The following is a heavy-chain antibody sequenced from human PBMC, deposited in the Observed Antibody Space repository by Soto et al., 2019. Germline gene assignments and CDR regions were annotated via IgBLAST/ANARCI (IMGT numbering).Heavy chain of an antibody. Sequence: EVQLLESGGGLVQPGGSLRLSCAASGFTFSSYAMSWVRQAPGKGLEWVAAIIGSGGSTYYADSVKGRFTISRDNSKNTLYLQMNSLRAEDTAVYYCAKELGGWSTPAPVWGQGTTVTVSS. J-gene: IGHJ6*02. CDR3: AKELGGWSTPAPV. V-gene: IGHV3-23*01. CDR1: GFTFSSYA. CDR2: IIGSGGST. D-gene: IGHD3-16*01.